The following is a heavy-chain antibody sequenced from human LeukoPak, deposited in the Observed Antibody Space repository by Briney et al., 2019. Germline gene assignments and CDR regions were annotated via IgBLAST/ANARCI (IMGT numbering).Heavy chain of an antibody. CDR3: ARGRWLQFRYYFDY. CDR1: GFTFSSYW. V-gene: IGHV3-7*01. Sequence: GGSLRLSCAASGFTFSSYWMSWVRQAPGKGLGWVANIKQDGSEKYYVDSVKGRFTISRDNAKNSLYLQMNSLRAEDTAVYYCARGRWLQFRYYFDYWGQGTLVTVSS. CDR2: IKQDGSEK. D-gene: IGHD5-24*01. J-gene: IGHJ4*02.